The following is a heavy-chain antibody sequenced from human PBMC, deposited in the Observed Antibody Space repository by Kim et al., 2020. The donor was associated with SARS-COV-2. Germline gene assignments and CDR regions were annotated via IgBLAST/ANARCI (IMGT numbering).Heavy chain of an antibody. J-gene: IGHJ2*01. V-gene: IGHV3-53*01. D-gene: IGHD3-9*01. CDR2: IYSGGST. Sequence: GGSLRLSCAASGFTVSSNYMSWVRQAPGKGLEWVSVIYSGGSTYYADSVKGRFTISRDNSKNTLYLQMNSLRAEDTAVYYCARDCCGYDILTGYPRYFDLWGRGTLVTVSS. CDR1: GFTVSSNY. CDR3: ARDCCGYDILTGYPRYFDL.